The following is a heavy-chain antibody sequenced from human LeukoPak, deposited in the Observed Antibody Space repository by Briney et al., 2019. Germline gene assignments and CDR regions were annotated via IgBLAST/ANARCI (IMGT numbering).Heavy chain of an antibody. CDR1: GGTFSSYA. CDR2: IIPIFGTA. D-gene: IGHD1-26*01. V-gene: IGHV1-69*05. Sequence: SVKVSCKASGGTFSSYAMSWVRQAPGQRLEWMGGIIPIFGTANYAQKLQGRVTMTTDTSTSTAYMELRSLRSDDTAVYYCATRSFVVGETSSYYYYMDVWGKGTTVTVSS. CDR3: ATRSFVVGETSSYYYYMDV. J-gene: IGHJ6*03.